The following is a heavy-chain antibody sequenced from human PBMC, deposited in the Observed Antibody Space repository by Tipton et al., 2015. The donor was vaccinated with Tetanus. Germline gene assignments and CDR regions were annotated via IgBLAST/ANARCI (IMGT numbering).Heavy chain of an antibody. CDR2: FYYGGRS. V-gene: IGHV4-39*01. CDR1: GGSITSRSSY. J-gene: IGHJ4*02. D-gene: IGHD2-8*02. Sequence: LRLSCSVSGGSITSRSSYWGWIRQPPGKGLEWIATFYYGGRSYFNPSLKSRISTSVDTSRNQFSLNLSSVTATDTAMYYCVRHGGLVGIYFDTWGQGSLVTAAS. CDR3: VRHGGLVGIYFDT.